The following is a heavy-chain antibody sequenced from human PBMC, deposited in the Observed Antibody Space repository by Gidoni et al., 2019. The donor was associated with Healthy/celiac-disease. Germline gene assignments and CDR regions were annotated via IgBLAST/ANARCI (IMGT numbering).Heavy chain of an antibody. CDR3: ARECSVVVVTPLDY. D-gene: IGHD2-21*02. J-gene: IGHJ4*02. V-gene: IGHV3-48*03. Sequence: EVQLVESGGGLVQPGRSMRLSCAASGFPFRSYAMNWVRQAPVKGLVWVSYISSSDSTIYYADSVKGRFTISRDNAKNSLYLQMNSLRAEDTAVYYCARECSVVVVTPLDYWGQGTLVTVSA. CDR2: ISSSDSTI. CDR1: GFPFRSYA.